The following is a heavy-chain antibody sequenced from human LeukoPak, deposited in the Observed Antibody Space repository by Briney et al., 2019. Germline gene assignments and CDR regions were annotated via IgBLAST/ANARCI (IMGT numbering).Heavy chain of an antibody. D-gene: IGHD4-17*01. CDR2: ISSNGGST. V-gene: IGHV3-64*01. CDR1: GFSFSSYA. J-gene: IGHJ4*02. CDR3: ARGRTTVTPPSDY. Sequence: PGGSLRLSCAASGFSFSSYAMHWVRQAPGKGLEYVSAISSNGGSTYYANSVKGRFTISRDNSKNTLYLQMGSLRAEDMAVYYCARGRTTVTPPSDYWGQGTLVTVSS.